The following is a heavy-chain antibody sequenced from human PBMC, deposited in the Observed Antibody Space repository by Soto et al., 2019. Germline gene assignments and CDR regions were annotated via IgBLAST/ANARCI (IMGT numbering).Heavy chain of an antibody. J-gene: IGHJ4*02. CDR3: VRDGSLLGLTR. CDR1: GFPFSSYW. Sequence: EVQLVESGGDLVQRGGSLRLSCAASGFPFSSYWMHWVRHTPGKGLDWVARISGDGVTTYYADSVTGRFTVSRDNAKNTLSLQISGLRAEDTAVYYCVRDGSLLGLTRWGQGTLVTVSS. V-gene: IGHV3-74*01. D-gene: IGHD3-10*01. CDR2: ISGDGVTT.